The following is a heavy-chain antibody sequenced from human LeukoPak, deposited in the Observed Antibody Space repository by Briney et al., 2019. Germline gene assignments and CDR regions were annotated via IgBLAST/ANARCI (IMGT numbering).Heavy chain of an antibody. CDR1: GFTFSSYG. CDR2: IRYDGSNK. CDR3: AKDIVVVPAARQWFDP. D-gene: IGHD2-2*01. Sequence: GGSLRLPCAASGFTFSSYGMHWVRQAPGKGLEWVAFIRYDGSNKYYADSVKGRFTISRDNSKNTLYLQMNSLRAEDTAVYYCAKDIVVVPAARQWFDPWGQGTLVTVSS. V-gene: IGHV3-30*02. J-gene: IGHJ5*02.